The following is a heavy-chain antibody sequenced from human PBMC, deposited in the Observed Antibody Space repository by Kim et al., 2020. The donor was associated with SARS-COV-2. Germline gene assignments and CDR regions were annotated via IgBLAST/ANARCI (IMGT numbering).Heavy chain of an antibody. CDR3: ARDLRTGYHRVGFDY. Sequence: PSLKGRVTISVDTSKNQFSLKLSSVTAADTAVYYCARDLRTGYHRVGFDYWGQGTLVTVSS. J-gene: IGHJ4*02. D-gene: IGHD3-9*01. V-gene: IGHV4-59*01.